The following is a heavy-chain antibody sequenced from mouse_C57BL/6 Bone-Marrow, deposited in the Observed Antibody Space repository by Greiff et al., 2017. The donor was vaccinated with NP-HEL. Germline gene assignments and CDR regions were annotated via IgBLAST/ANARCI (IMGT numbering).Heavy chain of an antibody. V-gene: IGHV1-55*01. Sequence: QVQLQQPGAELVKPGASVKMSCKASGYTFTSYWITWVKQRPGQGLEWIGDIYPGSGSNTYNEKFKRKATLTVDTSSSTAYMQLSSLTSDDSAVYYCARSGWLLPWFAYWGQGTLVTVSA. J-gene: IGHJ3*01. CDR3: ARSGWLLPWFAY. CDR2: IYPGSGSN. D-gene: IGHD2-3*01. CDR1: GYTFTSYW.